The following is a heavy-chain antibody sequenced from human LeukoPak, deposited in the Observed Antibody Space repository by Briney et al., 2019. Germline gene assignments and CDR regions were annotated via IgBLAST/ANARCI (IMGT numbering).Heavy chain of an antibody. CDR1: GNYW. J-gene: IGHJ4*02. Sequence: GGSLRLSCAASGNYWMHWVRQAPGTGLVWVSHINSDGSWTSYADSVKGRFTISKDNAKNTVYLQMNSLRAEDTAVYYCVSFYETYWGRGTLVTVSS. CDR3: VSFYETY. CDR2: INSDGSWT. V-gene: IGHV3-74*01. D-gene: IGHD2/OR15-2a*01.